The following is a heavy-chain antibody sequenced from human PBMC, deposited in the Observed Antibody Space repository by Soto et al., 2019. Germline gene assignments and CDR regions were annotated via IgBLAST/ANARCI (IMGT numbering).Heavy chain of an antibody. CDR1: GFTFTAYG. CDR2: IWYDGTKK. D-gene: IGHD4-17*01. CDR3: ARDNYRMTTVTTDAFDI. Sequence: PGGSLSLSCAASGFTFTAYGMHWVRQAPGKGLEWVAVIWYDGTKKYYADSVKGRFTISRDNSRNSLYLQMNSLRAEDTAVYYCARDNYRMTTVTTDAFDIWGQGTMVTVSS. V-gene: IGHV3-33*01. J-gene: IGHJ3*02.